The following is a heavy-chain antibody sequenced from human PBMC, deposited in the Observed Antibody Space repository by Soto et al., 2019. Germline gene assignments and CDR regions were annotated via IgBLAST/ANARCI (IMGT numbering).Heavy chain of an antibody. J-gene: IGHJ4*02. D-gene: IGHD3-22*01. CDR1: GFSLTTTGVG. CDR2: VYWNGER. CDR3: AHYDSSGYFSHFDS. V-gene: IGHV2-5*01. Sequence: QIALQESGPTVVKPTQTLTLTCTFSGFSLTTTGVGVGWIRHAPGKALEWLAMVYWNGERRYSPSLKSRLTITQDTSKNQVVLTMTYMDPVDTATYFCAHYDSSGYFSHFDSWGQGTLVTVSS.